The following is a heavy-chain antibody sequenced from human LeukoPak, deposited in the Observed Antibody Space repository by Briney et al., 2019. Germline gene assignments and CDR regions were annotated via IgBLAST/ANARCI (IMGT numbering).Heavy chain of an antibody. CDR2: ISSSSSYI. CDR1: GFTFSSYW. J-gene: IGHJ4*02. D-gene: IGHD1-7*01. CDR3: ARLRGNSGVSDY. Sequence: KTGGSLRLSCAASGFTFSSYWMNWVRQAPGKGLEWVSSISSSSSYIYYADSVKGRFTISRDNAKNSLYLQMNSLRAEDTAVYYCARLRGNSGVSDYWGQGTLVTVSS. V-gene: IGHV3-21*01.